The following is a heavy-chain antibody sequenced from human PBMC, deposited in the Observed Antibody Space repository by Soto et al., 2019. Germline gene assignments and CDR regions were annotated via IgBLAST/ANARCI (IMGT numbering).Heavy chain of an antibody. CDR2: IDPSDSYT. CDR3: ATSIAARRNWFDP. CDR1: GYSFTSYW. D-gene: IGHD6-6*01. Sequence: GESLKISCKGPGYSFTSYWISWVRQMPGKGLEWMGRIDPSDSYTNYSPSFQGHVTISADKSISTAYLQWSSLKASDTAMYYCATSIAARRNWFDPWGQGTLVTVSS. V-gene: IGHV5-10-1*01. J-gene: IGHJ5*02.